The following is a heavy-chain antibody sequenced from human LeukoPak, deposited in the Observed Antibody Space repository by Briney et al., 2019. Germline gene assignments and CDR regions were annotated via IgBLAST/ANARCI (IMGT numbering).Heavy chain of an antibody. Sequence: SQTLSLTCTVSGGSISSGSYYWSWIRQPAGKGLEWIGRIYTSGSTNYNPSVKTRVTISVDTSKNQFSLKLTSVTAADTAVYYCARADNGDYALDYWGQGTLVTVSS. CDR1: GGSISSGSYY. CDR3: ARADNGDYALDY. V-gene: IGHV4-61*02. J-gene: IGHJ4*02. D-gene: IGHD4-17*01. CDR2: IYTSGST.